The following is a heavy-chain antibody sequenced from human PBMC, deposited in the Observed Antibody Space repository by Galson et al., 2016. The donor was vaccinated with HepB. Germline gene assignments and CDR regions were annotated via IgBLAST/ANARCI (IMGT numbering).Heavy chain of an antibody. V-gene: IGHV3-23*01. Sequence: SLRLSCAASGFIFSEYAMSWVRQAPRKGLEWVSSISKSGDYTYYADSVKGRFTISRDNSKNTLSLQMNSLRAEDTALYYCAKDLGDRLVTVYYYMDAWGKGTTVTVSS. CDR2: ISKSGDYT. CDR1: GFIFSEYA. J-gene: IGHJ6*03. D-gene: IGHD4-11*01. CDR3: AKDLGDRLVTVYYYMDA.